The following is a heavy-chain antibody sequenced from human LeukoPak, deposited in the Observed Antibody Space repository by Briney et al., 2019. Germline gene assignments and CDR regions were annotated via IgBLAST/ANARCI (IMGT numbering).Heavy chain of an antibody. CDR2: INPSGGST. Sequence: ASVKVSCKASGYTFTSYYMHWVRQAPGQGLEWMGIINPSGGSTSYVQKFQGRVTMTRDMSTSTVYMELSSLRSEDTAVYYCARDQRYSSGWYAVVIKLSYFDYWGQGTLVTVSS. D-gene: IGHD6-19*01. J-gene: IGHJ4*02. V-gene: IGHV1-46*01. CDR1: GYTFTSYY. CDR3: ARDQRYSSGWYAVVIKLSYFDY.